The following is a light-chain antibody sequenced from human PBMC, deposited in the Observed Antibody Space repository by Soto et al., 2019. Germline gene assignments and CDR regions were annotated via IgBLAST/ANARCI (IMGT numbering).Light chain of an antibody. V-gene: IGKV1-5*01. CDR2: DAS. CDR1: QSISSW. Sequence: DIQMTQSPSTLSASVGDRVTITCRASQSISSWLAWYQQKPGKAPKLLIYDASSLESGVPSRFSGSGSGTEFTLTISSLQPDDFASYNCQQYNSYSPWTFGKGTKV. CDR3: QQYNSYSPWT. J-gene: IGKJ1*01.